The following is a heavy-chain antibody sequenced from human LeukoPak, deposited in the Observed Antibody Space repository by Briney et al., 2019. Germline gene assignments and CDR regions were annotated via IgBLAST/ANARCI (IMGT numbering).Heavy chain of an antibody. Sequence: SETLSLTCIVSGGSMSSSNHYWGWIRQPPGRGLEWIGSIHYSGSTYYNPSLKSRVTISVDTSKNQFSLKLSSVTAADTAVYYCARRGLGTTPYFDYWGQGTLVTVSS. CDR3: ARRGLGTTPYFDY. CDR1: GGSMSSSNHY. CDR2: IHYSGST. D-gene: IGHD4-17*01. V-gene: IGHV4-39*01. J-gene: IGHJ4*02.